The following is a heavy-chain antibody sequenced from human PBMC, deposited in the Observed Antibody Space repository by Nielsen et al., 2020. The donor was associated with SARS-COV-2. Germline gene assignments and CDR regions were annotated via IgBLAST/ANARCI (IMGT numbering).Heavy chain of an antibody. CDR3: AKATYYYDSSGLKTRPYYFDY. J-gene: IGHJ4*02. Sequence: SLKISCAASEFTFDDYAMHWVRQAPGKGLEWVSGISWNSGSIGYADSVKGRFTISRDNAKNSLYLQMNSLRAEDTALYYCAKATYYYDSSGLKTRPYYFDYWGQGTLVTVSS. CDR2: ISWNSGSI. D-gene: IGHD3-22*01. V-gene: IGHV3-9*01. CDR1: EFTFDDYA.